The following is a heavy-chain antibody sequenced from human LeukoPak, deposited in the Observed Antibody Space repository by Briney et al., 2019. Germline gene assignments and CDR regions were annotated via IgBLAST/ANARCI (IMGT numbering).Heavy chain of an antibody. CDR3: AKRQIRNYAAPKTDY. Sequence: GGSLRLPCAASGFTFSSYGMSWVRQAPGKGLEWVSSINSGGGTTYYADSVRGRFTISRDNSKTTVYLQMNSLSAEDTAIYYCAKRQIRNYAAPKTDYWGPGTLDTVSS. CDR2: INSGGGTT. D-gene: IGHD1-7*01. CDR1: GFTFSSYG. V-gene: IGHV3-23*01. J-gene: IGHJ4*02.